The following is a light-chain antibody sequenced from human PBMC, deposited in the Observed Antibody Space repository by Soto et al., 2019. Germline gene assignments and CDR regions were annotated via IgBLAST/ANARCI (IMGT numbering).Light chain of an antibody. Sequence: EIVLTQSPGILSLSPGERATLSCRARQTLSTDSLAWYRQRPGQTPRLLIYAASTSNTDIPDRFNGSGSGTDFALTISRLEPEDFALYYCQQYDASPLTFGPGTKVDIK. J-gene: IGKJ3*01. CDR2: AAS. CDR1: QTLSTDS. CDR3: QQYDASPLT. V-gene: IGKV3-20*01.